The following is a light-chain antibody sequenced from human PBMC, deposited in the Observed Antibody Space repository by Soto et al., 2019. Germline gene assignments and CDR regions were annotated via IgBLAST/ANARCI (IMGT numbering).Light chain of an antibody. CDR3: QPYGSSPWT. CDR2: GAS. CDR1: QSVSSNY. Sequence: IVLTQSTGTLSFAPGDGATLSCRASQSVSSNYLAWFQQKPGQAPRLLIYGASSRATGIPDRFSGSGSGTDFTLTISRLDPEDFAVYYCQPYGSSPWTFGQGSKVDIK. J-gene: IGKJ1*01. V-gene: IGKV3-20*01.